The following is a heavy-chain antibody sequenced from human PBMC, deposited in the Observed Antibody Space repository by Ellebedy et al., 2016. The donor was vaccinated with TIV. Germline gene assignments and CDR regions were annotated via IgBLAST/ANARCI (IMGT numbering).Heavy chain of an antibody. D-gene: IGHD3-9*01. CDR2: MSCSGGST. J-gene: IGHJ4*02. CDR1: GLTFSSYA. V-gene: IGHV3-23*01. Sequence: GGSLRLSCTASGLTFSSYAMNWVRPAPGKGLEWVSTMSCSGGSTYYADSVKGRFTISRDNSKNTVYLQMNSLRADDTAVYYCARDPRPYLRYGHYDFWGQGTLVTVSS. CDR3: ARDPRPYLRYGHYDF.